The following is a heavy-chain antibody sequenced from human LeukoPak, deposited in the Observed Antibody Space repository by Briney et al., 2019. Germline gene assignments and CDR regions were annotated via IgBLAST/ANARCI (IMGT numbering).Heavy chain of an antibody. CDR3: TGCSSTSCYISPFDY. CDR1: GFTFSSYA. J-gene: IGHJ4*02. V-gene: IGHV3-48*02. CDR2: ISSSSSTI. Sequence: GGSLRLSCAASGFTFSSYAMSWVRQAPGKGLEWVSYISSSSSTIYYADSVKGRFTISRDNAKNSLYLQMNSLRDEDTAVYYCTGCSSTSCYISPFDYWGQGTLVTVSS. D-gene: IGHD2-2*02.